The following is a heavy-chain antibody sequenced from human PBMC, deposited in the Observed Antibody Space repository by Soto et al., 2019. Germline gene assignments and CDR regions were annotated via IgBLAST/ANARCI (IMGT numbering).Heavy chain of an antibody. V-gene: IGHV4-59*01. CDR2: IYYSGST. D-gene: IGHD6-13*01. CDR1: GGSISSYY. CDR3: ARERIAAAGPGYGMDV. Sequence: PSETLSLTCTVSGGSISSYYWSWIRQPPGKGLEWIGYIYYSGSTNYNPSLKSRVTISVDTSKNQFSLKLSSVTAADTAVYYCARERIAAAGPGYGMDVWGQGTTVTVSS. J-gene: IGHJ6*02.